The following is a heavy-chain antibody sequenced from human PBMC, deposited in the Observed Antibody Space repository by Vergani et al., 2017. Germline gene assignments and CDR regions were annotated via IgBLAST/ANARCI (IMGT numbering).Heavy chain of an antibody. CDR2: MYHSGST. CDR1: GGSMSGYY. CDR3: GRVADFYGLGSRLLDL. J-gene: IGHJ5*02. V-gene: IGHV4-59*01. D-gene: IGHD3-10*01. Sequence: QVRLQESGPGLVKPSETLSLTCSVPGGSMSGYYWSWIRQPPGKALEWIGYMYHSGSTNYNPSLETRVTISGDTSKNQFSLKLNSVTAADTAVYYCGRVADFYGLGSRLLDLWGQGILVTVSS.